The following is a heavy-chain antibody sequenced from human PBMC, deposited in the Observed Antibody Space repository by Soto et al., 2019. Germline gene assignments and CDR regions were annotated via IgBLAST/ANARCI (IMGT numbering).Heavy chain of an antibody. V-gene: IGHV1-69*08. CDR2: IITVLGTT. Sequence: QVQLVQSGAELKKTGSSVKVSCRASGDTFSSYVVNWVRQAPGRGLEWMGRIITVLGTTEYAQNFKGRVTITAEKTTKTVYMELSSLRSEDTAVEYWARRRYCGYDCYHKHYYGMDVWGQGTTVTVAS. CDR3: ARRRYCGYDCYHKHYYGMDV. J-gene: IGHJ6*02. D-gene: IGHD2-21*01. CDR1: GDTFSSYV.